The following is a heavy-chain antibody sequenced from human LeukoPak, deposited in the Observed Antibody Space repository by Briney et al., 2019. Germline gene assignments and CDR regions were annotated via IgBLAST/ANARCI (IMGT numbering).Heavy chain of an antibody. CDR1: GYTFTGYY. Sequence: ASVKVSCKASGYTFTGYYMHWVRQAPGQGLEWMGWINPNSGGTNYAQKFQGRVTVTRDTSISTAYMELSRLRSDDTAVYYCARDLYYYDSSGHSNGWGQGTLVTVSS. D-gene: IGHD3-22*01. J-gene: IGHJ4*02. CDR3: ARDLYYYDSSGHSNG. V-gene: IGHV1-2*02. CDR2: INPNSGGT.